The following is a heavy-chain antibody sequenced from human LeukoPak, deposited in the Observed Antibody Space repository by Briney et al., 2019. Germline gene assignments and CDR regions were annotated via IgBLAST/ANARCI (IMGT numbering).Heavy chain of an antibody. CDR3: ASVIGIAAAGTPYYYYGMDV. D-gene: IGHD6-13*01. J-gene: IGHJ6*02. CDR2: ISYDGSNK. CDR1: GFTFSSYA. V-gene: IGHV3-30-3*01. Sequence: GRSLRLSCAASGFTFSSYAMHWVRQAPGKGLEWVAVISYDGSNKYYADSVKGRFTISRDNSKNTLYLQMNSLRAEDTAVYYCASVIGIAAAGTPYYYYGMDVWGQGTTVTVSS.